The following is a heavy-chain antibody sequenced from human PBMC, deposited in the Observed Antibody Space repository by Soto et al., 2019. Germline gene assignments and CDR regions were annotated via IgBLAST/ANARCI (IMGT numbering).Heavy chain of an antibody. V-gene: IGHV4-31*03. CDR1: GASISSGGYY. CDR2: VYNTGST. D-gene: IGHD3-22*01. J-gene: IGHJ4*02. Sequence: QVRLQESGPGLVKPSQTLSLTCTVSGASISSGGYYWSWIRQPPGRGLEFMGHVYNTGSTNYNPSLKSRITMPLDTSKNHFSLRLGSVTAEDTAMYYCARVNYYASYGYRDGPYYFDYWGQGALVTVSS. CDR3: ARVNYYASYGYRDGPYYFDY.